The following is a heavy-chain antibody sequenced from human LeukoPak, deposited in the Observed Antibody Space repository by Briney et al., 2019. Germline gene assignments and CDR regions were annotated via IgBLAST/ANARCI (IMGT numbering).Heavy chain of an antibody. CDR3: ARQSGYRNDAFDI. V-gene: IGHV4-34*01. D-gene: IGHD1-14*01. CDR1: GGSFSGYY. CDR2: INHSGST. J-gene: IGHJ3*02. Sequence: KPSETLSLTCAVYGGSFSGYYWSWIRQPPGKGLEWIGEINHSGSTNYNPSLKSRVTISVDTSKNQFSLKLSSVTAADTAVYYCARQSGYRNDAFDIWGQGTMVTVSS.